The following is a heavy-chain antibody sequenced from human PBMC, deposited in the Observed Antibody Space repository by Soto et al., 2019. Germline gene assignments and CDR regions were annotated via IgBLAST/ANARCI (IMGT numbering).Heavy chain of an antibody. J-gene: IGHJ6*03. CDR2: ISGSGGST. Sequence: PGGSLRLSCAASGFTFSSYAMSWVRQAPGKGLEWVSAISGSGGSTYYADSVKGRFTISRDNSKNTLYLQMNSLRAEDTAVYYCARGGNCSGGSCYSVGYYYYMDVWGKGTTVTVSS. D-gene: IGHD2-15*01. V-gene: IGHV3-23*01. CDR1: GFTFSSYA. CDR3: ARGGNCSGGSCYSVGYYYYMDV.